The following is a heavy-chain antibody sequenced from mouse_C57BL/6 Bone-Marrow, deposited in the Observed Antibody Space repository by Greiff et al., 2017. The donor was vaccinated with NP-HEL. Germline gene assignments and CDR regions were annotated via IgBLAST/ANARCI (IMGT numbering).Heavy chain of an antibody. CDR1: GYTFTSYG. Sequence: QVQLQQSGAELARPGASVKLSCKASGYTFTSYGISWVKQRPGQGLEWIGEIYPRSGNTYYNEKFKGKATLTADKSSSTAYMELRSLTSEDSAVYFCARRWLLHFDYWGQGTTLTVSS. V-gene: IGHV1-81*01. D-gene: IGHD2-3*01. J-gene: IGHJ2*01. CDR2: IYPRSGNT. CDR3: ARRWLLHFDY.